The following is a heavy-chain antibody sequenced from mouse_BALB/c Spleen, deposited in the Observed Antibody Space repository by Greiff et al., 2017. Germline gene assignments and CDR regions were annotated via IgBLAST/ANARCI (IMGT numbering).Heavy chain of an antibody. D-gene: IGHD2-1*01. CDR2: IDPANGNT. J-gene: IGHJ4*01. CDR1: GFNIKDTY. Sequence: VHVKQSGAELVKPGASVKLSCTASGFNIKDTYMHWVKQRPEQGLEWIGRIDPANGNTKYDPKFQGKATITADTSSNTAYLQLSSLTSEDTAVYYCARGDGKGAMDYWGQGTSVTVSS. V-gene: IGHV14-3*02. CDR3: ARGDGKGAMDY.